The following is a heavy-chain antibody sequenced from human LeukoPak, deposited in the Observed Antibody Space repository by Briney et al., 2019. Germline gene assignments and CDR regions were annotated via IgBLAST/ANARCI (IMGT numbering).Heavy chain of an antibody. Sequence: PGGSLRLSCAASGFTFSSYAMHWVRQAPGKGLEWVSAISGSGGSTYYADSVKGRFTISRDNSKNTLYLQMNSLRAEDTAVYYCAKSPSGARIAAPDYWGQGTLVTVSS. CDR2: ISGSGGST. CDR3: AKSPSGARIAAPDY. V-gene: IGHV3-23*01. J-gene: IGHJ4*02. D-gene: IGHD6-13*01. CDR1: GFTFSSYA.